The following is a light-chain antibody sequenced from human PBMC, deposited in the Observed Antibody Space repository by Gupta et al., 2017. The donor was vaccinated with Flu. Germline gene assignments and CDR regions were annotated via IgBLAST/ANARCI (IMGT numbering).Light chain of an antibody. Sequence: EIVLTQSPATLSLSPGERATLSCRASQSVRRYLAWYQHKPGQAPRLLIYDASNRANGIPDRFSGSGSGTDFTLTSSSRETEDFALYYLQQRHNGRTFGQGTKVEFK. J-gene: IGKJ1*01. CDR1: QSVRRY. V-gene: IGKV3-11*01. CDR2: DAS. CDR3: QQRHNGRT.